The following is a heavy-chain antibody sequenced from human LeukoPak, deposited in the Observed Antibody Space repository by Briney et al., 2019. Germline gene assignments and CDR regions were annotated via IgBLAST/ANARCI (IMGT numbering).Heavy chain of an antibody. V-gene: IGHV4-61*02. CDR3: ARDSQGLRYFDWSPSYYYYYMDV. CDR2: IYTSGST. D-gene: IGHD3-9*01. J-gene: IGHJ6*03. CDR1: GGSISSGSYY. Sequence: SETLSLTCTVSGGSISSGSYYWSWIRQPAGKGLEWIGRIYTSGSTNYNPSLKSRVTISVDTSKNQFSLKLSPVTAADTAVYYCARDSQGLRYFDWSPSYYYYYMDVWGKGTTVTVSS.